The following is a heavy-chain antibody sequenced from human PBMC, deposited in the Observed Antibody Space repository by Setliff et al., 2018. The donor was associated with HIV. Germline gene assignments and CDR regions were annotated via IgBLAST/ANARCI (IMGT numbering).Heavy chain of an antibody. CDR1: GFSFSSYW. V-gene: IGHV3-7*01. D-gene: IGHD6-6*01. J-gene: IGHJ4*02. CDR2: IKQDGSPI. Sequence: PGGSLRLSCAASGFSFSSYWMSWVRQAPGKGLEWVANIKQDGSPIYYADSVKGRFTISRDNAKNSLYLQMNSLRVEDTAVYYCARDGIAARWALDYWGQGIVVTVSS. CDR3: ARDGIAARWALDY.